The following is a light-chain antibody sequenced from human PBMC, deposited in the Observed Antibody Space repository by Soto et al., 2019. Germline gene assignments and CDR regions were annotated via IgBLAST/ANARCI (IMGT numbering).Light chain of an antibody. CDR3: QQYGSSPWT. CDR1: QSVTGR. Sequence: EIVMTQSPATLSVSPGERATLSCRASQSVTGRLAWYQQKRGQAPRLLIYGTSTRATGIPARFSGSGSGTDFTLTISRLEPEDFAVYYCQQYGSSPWTFGQGTKVDIK. V-gene: IGKV3-20*01. J-gene: IGKJ1*01. CDR2: GTS.